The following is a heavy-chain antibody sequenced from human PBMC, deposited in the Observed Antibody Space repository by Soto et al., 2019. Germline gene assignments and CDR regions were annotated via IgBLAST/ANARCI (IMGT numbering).Heavy chain of an antibody. CDR2: INPSGGST. J-gene: IGHJ4*02. V-gene: IGHV1-46*01. CDR1: GYTFTSYY. Sequence: ASVKVSCKASGYTFTSYYMHWVRQAPGQGLEWMGIINPSGGSTSYARKFQGRVTMTRDTSTSTVYMELSSLRSEDTAVYYCARDIVPTCFDYWGQGTLVTVSS. CDR3: ARDIVPTCFDY. D-gene: IGHD1-26*01.